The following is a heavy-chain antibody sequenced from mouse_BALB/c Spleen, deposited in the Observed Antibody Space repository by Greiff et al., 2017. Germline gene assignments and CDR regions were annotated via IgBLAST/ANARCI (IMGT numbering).Heavy chain of an antibody. CDR2: INSNGGST. Sequence: EVKLVESGGGLVQPGGSLKLSCAASGFTFSSYGMSWVRQTPDKRLELVATINSNGGSTYYPDSVKGRFTISRDNAKNTLYLQMSSLKSEDTAMYYCARGGWLLQAMDYWGQGTSVTVSS. CDR3: ARGGWLLQAMDY. CDR1: GFTFSSYG. D-gene: IGHD2-3*01. J-gene: IGHJ4*01. V-gene: IGHV5-6-3*01.